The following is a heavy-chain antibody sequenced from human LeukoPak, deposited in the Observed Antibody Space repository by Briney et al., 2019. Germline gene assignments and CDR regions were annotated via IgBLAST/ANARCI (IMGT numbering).Heavy chain of an antibody. CDR3: ARDTYYYDSNGPYYTCYYGMDL. CDR1: GYTFSVYG. D-gene: IGHD3-22*01. V-gene: IGHV1-18*01. J-gene: IGHJ6*02. CDR2: ISAFNGNT. Sequence: ASVKVSCKASGYTFSVYGISWVRQAPGQGLEWMGWISAFNGNTNYAQRLQGRVTMTTDTSTSTAYMELRSLRSDDTAVYYCARDTYYYDSNGPYYTCYYGMDLWGQGTTVTVSS.